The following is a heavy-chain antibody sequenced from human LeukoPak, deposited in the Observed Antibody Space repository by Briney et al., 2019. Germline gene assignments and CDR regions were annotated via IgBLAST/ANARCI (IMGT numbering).Heavy chain of an antibody. V-gene: IGHV3-30*18. CDR3: AKDIEEWLVRGGGCFDY. Sequence: QAGGSLRLSCAASGFIFSNSAMHWVRQAPGKGLEWVAVISYDGSNKYYVDSVKGRFTISRDNSKNTLYLQMNSLRAEDTAVYYCAKDIEEWLVRGGGCFDYWGQGTLVTVSS. CDR2: ISYDGSNK. CDR1: GFIFSNSA. J-gene: IGHJ4*02. D-gene: IGHD6-19*01.